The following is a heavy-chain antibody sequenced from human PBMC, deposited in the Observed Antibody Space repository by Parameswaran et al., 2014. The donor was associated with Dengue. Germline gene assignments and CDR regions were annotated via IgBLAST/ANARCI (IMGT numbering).Heavy chain of an antibody. Sequence: VRQMPGKGLQWVAFIPYDGSTKYYEDSVKGRFTISRDNSWDTLSLAMKNLRTEDTAVYYCAKDRRNDYGEYVALQNWGQGTLVTVSS. D-gene: IGHD4-17*01. J-gene: IGHJ1*01. CDR2: IPYDGSTK. CDR3: AKDRRNDYGEYVALQN. V-gene: IGHV3-30*02.